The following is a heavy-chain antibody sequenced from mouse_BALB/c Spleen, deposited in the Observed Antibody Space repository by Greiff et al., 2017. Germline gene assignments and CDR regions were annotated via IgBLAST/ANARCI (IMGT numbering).Heavy chain of an antibody. V-gene: IGHV14-3*02. CDR2: IDPANGNT. D-gene: IGHD2-1*01. CDR1: GFNIKDTY. CDR3: ARNGNYEWYFDV. J-gene: IGHJ1*01. Sequence: VQLKQSGAELVKPGASVKLSCTASGFNIKDTYMHWVKQRPEQGLEWIGRIDPANGNTKYDPKFQGKATITADTSSNTAYLQLSSLTSEDTAVYYCARNGNYEWYFDVWGAGTTVTVSS.